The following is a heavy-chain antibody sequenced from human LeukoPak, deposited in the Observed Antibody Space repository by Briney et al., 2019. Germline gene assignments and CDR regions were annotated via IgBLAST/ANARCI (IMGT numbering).Heavy chain of an antibody. J-gene: IGHJ6*03. V-gene: IGHV3-73*01. CDR2: IRSKANSDAT. D-gene: IGHD3-22*01. CDR1: GFTFSGSA. Sequence: GGSLRLSCAASGFTFSGSAMHWVRQASGKGLEWVGRIRSKANSDATAYAASVKGRFTISRDDSKNTAYLQMNSLKTEDAAVYYCTRLILYDSSGYSPDYYYYMDVWGKGTTVTVSS. CDR3: TRLILYDSSGYSPDYYYYMDV.